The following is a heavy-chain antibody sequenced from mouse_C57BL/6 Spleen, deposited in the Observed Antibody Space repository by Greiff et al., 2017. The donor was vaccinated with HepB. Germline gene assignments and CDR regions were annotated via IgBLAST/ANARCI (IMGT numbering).Heavy chain of an antibody. J-gene: IGHJ3*01. CDR3: TREDYYGSPAWFAY. D-gene: IGHD1-1*01. Sequence: VKLVESGAELVRPGASVTLSCKASGYTFTDYEMHWVKQTPVHGLEWIGAIDPETGGTACNQKFKGKAILTADKSSSTAYMELRSLTSEDSAVYYCTREDYYGSPAWFAYWGQGTLVTVSA. CDR2: IDPETGGT. CDR1: GYTFTDYE. V-gene: IGHV1-15*01.